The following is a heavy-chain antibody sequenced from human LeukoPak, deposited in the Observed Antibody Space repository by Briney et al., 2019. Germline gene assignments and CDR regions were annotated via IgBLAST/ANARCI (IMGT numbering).Heavy chain of an antibody. V-gene: IGHV3-30*18. CDR2: ISYDGSNK. D-gene: IGHD2-2*01. J-gene: IGHJ5*02. Sequence: GRSLRLSCAASGFTFSSYGMHWVRQAPGKGLEWVAVISYDGSNKYYADSVKGRFTISRDNSKNTLYLQMNSLRAEDTAVYYCAKDNGPRAHCSSTSCYRGWFDPWGQGTLVTVSS. CDR1: GFTFSSYG. CDR3: AKDNGPRAHCSSTSCYRGWFDP.